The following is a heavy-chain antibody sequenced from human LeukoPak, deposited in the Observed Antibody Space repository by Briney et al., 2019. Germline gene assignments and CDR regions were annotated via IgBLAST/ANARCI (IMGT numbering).Heavy chain of an antibody. D-gene: IGHD6-13*01. CDR1: GGTSSSYA. J-gene: IGHJ6*03. Sequence: TVKVSCKASGGTSSSYALSWVRQAPGQGLEWMGGIIPIFGTANYAQKFQGRVTITADESTSTVYMELSSLRSEDTAVYYCARSSRPDYYYYMDVWGKGTTVTVSS. V-gene: IGHV1-69*01. CDR3: ARSSRPDYYYYMDV. CDR2: IIPIFGTA.